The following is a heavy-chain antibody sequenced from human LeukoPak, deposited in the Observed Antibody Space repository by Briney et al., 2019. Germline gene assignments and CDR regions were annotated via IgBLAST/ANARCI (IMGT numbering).Heavy chain of an antibody. J-gene: IGHJ4*02. V-gene: IGHV3-48*03. Sequence: PGGSLRLSCAASGFTFSSYEMNWVRQAPGKGLEWVSYISSSGSTIYYADSVKGRFTISRDNAKNSLYLQMNSLRAEDTAVYHCARDRSKWELDYWGQGTLVTVSS. CDR2: ISSSGSTI. D-gene: IGHD1-26*01. CDR1: GFTFSSYE. CDR3: ARDRSKWELDY.